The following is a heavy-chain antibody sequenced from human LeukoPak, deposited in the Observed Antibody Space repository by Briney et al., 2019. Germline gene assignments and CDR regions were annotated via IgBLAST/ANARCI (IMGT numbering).Heavy chain of an antibody. J-gene: IGHJ4*02. CDR1: ETFSSHA. Sequence: SVKVSCRASETFSSHAITWVRQALGQGLEWMGRIIPIVDLVNSAQRFQGRVTFTADKSTTTAYIELSSLRSEDTAVYYCARAEEDRSGSFCGGYWGQGTLVTVSS. D-gene: IGHD3-10*01. CDR2: IIPIVDLV. V-gene: IGHV1-69*04. CDR3: ARAEEDRSGSFCGGY.